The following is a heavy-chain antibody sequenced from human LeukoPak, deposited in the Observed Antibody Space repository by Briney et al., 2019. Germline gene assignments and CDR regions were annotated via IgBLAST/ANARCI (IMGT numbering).Heavy chain of an antibody. CDR2: IYHSGGT. CDR3: AREVATISREYYFDN. V-gene: IGHV4-38-2*02. J-gene: IGHJ4*02. CDR1: GYSISSAYN. Sequence: SETLSLTCTVSGYSISSAYNWGWIRQPPGKGLEWIGSIYHSGGTYYNASLKSRVTISVDTSKNQFSLKLSSVTAADTAVYYCAREVATISREYYFDNWGQGTLVTVSS. D-gene: IGHD5-12*01.